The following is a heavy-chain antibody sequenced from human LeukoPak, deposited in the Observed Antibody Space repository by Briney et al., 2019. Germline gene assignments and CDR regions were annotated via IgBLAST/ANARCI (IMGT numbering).Heavy chain of an antibody. CDR2: IRYDGSKK. V-gene: IGHV3-30*02. J-gene: IGHJ4*02. CDR1: GFTFSSYG. CDR3: ARSPTLVYYFDY. Sequence: GGSLRLSCAVSGFTFSSYGMHWVRQAPGKALEWVAFIRYDGSKKYYADSVKGRFTISRDNSKNTLYLQMNSLRAEDTAVYYCARSPTLVYYFDYWGQGTLVTVSS.